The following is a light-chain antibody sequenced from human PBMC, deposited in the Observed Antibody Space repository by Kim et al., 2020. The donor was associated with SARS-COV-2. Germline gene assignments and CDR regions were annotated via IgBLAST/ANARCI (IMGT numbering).Light chain of an antibody. Sequence: SYELTQPPSVSVSPGQTASITCSGDKLGDKYACWYQQKPGQSPVLVIYQDSKRPSGIPERFSGSNSGNTATLTISGTQAMEEADYYCQAWDSSTAVFGGGTKLTV. V-gene: IGLV3-1*01. CDR3: QAWDSSTAV. J-gene: IGLJ2*01. CDR1: KLGDKY. CDR2: QDS.